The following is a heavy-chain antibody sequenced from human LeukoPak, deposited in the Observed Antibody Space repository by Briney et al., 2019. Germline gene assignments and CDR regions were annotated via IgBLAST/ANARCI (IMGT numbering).Heavy chain of an antibody. CDR1: GGTFSSYA. Sequence: SVKVSCKASGGTFSSYAISWVRQAPGQGLEWMGGIIPIFGTANYAQEFQGRVTITADESTSTAYMELSSLRSEDTAVYYCARVQSTYYDFWSAQRQAFDIWGQGTMVTVSS. D-gene: IGHD3-3*01. CDR3: ARVQSTYYDFWSAQRQAFDI. V-gene: IGHV1-69*13. J-gene: IGHJ3*02. CDR2: IIPIFGTA.